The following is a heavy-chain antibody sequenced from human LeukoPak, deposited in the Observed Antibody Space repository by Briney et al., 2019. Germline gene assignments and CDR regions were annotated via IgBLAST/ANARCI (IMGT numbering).Heavy chain of an antibody. D-gene: IGHD6-19*01. CDR2: LSNTGSDI. CDR3: ARGESSAWGD. J-gene: IGHJ4*02. V-gene: IGHV3-11*01. Sequence: GGSLRLSCAVSGFTFSDHYMTWIRQAPGKGLEYISYLSNTGSDISYADSVKGRFSISRDNAKNSLYLQMNSLRAEDTAMYYCARGESSAWGDWGQGTLVTVSS. CDR1: GFTFSDHY.